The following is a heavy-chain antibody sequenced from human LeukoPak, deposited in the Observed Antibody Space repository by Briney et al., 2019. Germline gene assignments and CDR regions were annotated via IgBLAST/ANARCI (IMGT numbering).Heavy chain of an antibody. CDR3: TRDPRLSLY. CDR2: IGGSGSNI. J-gene: IGHJ4*02. Sequence: PGGSLRLSCAASGFTFSDHYMSWIRQAPGKGLGWLSYIGGSGSNIQYADSVKGRFTISRDNRKNVLYLQMNSLRDEDTAVYYCTRDPRLSLYWGQGTLVTVSS. D-gene: IGHD2-21*01. V-gene: IGHV3-11*01. CDR1: GFTFSDHY.